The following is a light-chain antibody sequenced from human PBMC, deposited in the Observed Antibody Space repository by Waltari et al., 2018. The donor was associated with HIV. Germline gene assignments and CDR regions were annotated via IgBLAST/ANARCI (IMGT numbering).Light chain of an antibody. Sequence: QSALTQPASVSGSPGQSITISCTGSSSDVGSFNFVSWYQQYPGKAPNLVIFEVSKRPSGVSSRFSGSKSGNTASLTISGLQAEDEADYHCSSYRRDSTQVFGGGTKLTVL. CDR2: EVS. V-gene: IGLV2-14*01. CDR3: SSYRRDSTQV. CDR1: SSDVGSFNF. J-gene: IGLJ2*01.